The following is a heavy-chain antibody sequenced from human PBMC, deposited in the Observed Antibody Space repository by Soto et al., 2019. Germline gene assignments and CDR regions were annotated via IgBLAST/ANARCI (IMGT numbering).Heavy chain of an antibody. D-gene: IGHD2-15*01. CDR2: IWYDGSNK. CDR3: ARVGGTDDPLHPLGFYYYGMDV. V-gene: IGHV3-33*01. Sequence: QVQLVESGGGVVQPGRSLRLSCAASGFTFSSYGMHWVRQAPGKGLEWVAVIWYDGSNKYYADSVKGRFTISRDNSKNTLYLQMNSLRAEDTAVYYCARVGGTDDPLHPLGFYYYGMDVWGQGTTVTVSS. J-gene: IGHJ6*02. CDR1: GFTFSSYG.